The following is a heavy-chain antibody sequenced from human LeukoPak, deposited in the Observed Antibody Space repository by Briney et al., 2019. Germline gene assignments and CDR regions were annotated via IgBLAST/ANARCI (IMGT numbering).Heavy chain of an antibody. Sequence: GGSLRLSCAASGSTFSSNYMSWVRQAPGKGLERVSVIYIDGSTYYAHSVKGRFTIYRHNSKNQLYLQTNSLRAEDPAVYYGARFAGASRYSPTRYCGMGVWGQGTTVTVSS. J-gene: IGHJ6*02. D-gene: IGHD5-18*01. CDR3: ARFAGASRYSPTRYCGMGV. CDR2: IYIDGST. CDR1: GSTFSSNY. V-gene: IGHV3-53*04.